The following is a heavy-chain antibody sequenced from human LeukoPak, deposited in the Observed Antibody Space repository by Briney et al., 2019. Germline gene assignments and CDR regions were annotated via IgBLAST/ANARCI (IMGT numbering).Heavy chain of an antibody. D-gene: IGHD1-1*01. CDR2: IRYDGSNK. V-gene: IGHV3-30*02. CDR1: GFRFNTYW. J-gene: IGHJ6*03. Sequence: GGSLRLSCAASGFRFNTYWMSGVRQAPGKGLEWVAFIRYDGSNKYYADSVKGRFTISRDNSKNTLYLQMNSLRAEDTAVYYCASKLDRYYYYYMDVWGKGTTVTISS. CDR3: ASKLDRYYYYYMDV.